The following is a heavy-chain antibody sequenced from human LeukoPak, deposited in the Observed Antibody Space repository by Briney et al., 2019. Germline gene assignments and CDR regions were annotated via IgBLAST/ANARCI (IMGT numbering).Heavy chain of an antibody. V-gene: IGHV3-21*01. CDR3: ARRASTERGHSYGLDY. J-gene: IGHJ4*02. CDR2: ISFSGTYI. D-gene: IGHD5-18*01. Sequence: PGGSLRLSCAASGFTFSTYWMSWVRQAPGKGLEWVSSISFSGTYIYYADSLKGRITISRDNARRSLFLQMNSPRAEDTAVYYCARRASTERGHSYGLDYWGQGTLVTVSS. CDR1: GFTFSTYW.